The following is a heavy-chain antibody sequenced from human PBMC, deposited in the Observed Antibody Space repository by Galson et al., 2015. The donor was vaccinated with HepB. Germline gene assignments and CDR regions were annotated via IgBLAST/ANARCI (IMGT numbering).Heavy chain of an antibody. J-gene: IGHJ1*01. Sequence: TLSLTCTVSGASMSGYYWSWIRQPPGKGLEWIGYIYYSGSTNYNPSLKSRLTISVDTSKNQFSLQLNSVTPEDTAVYYCARDALSLDFQHWGQGTLVTVSS. CDR3: ARDALSLDFQH. V-gene: IGHV4-59*12. CDR1: GASMSGYY. CDR2: IYYSGST.